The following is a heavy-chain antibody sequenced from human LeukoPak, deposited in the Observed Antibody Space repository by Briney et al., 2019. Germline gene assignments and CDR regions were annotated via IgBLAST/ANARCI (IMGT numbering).Heavy chain of an antibody. V-gene: IGHV4-34*01. CDR2: INHSGST. Sequence: PSETLSLTCAVYGGSFSGYYWSWIRQPPGKGLEWIGEINHSGSTNYNPSLKSRVTISVDTSKNQSSLKLSSVTAADTAVYYCARAVAGKKYFQHWGQGTLVTVSS. CDR3: ARAVAGKKYFQH. D-gene: IGHD6-19*01. CDR1: GGSFSGYY. J-gene: IGHJ1*01.